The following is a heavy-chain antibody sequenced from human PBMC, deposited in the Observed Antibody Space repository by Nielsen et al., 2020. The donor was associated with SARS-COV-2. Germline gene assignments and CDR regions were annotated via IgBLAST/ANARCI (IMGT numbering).Heavy chain of an antibody. CDR2: ISSSSSYI. V-gene: IGHV3-21*01. CDR1: GFTFSSYS. D-gene: IGHD3-10*01. J-gene: IGHJ3*02. CDR3: ARDALKLLWFGELSTVGAFDI. Sequence: GGSLRLSCAASGFTFSSYSMNWVRQAPGKGLEWVSSISSSSSYIYYADSVKGRFTISRDNAKNSLYLQMNSLRAEDTAVYYCARDALKLLWFGELSTVGAFDIWGQGTMVTVSS.